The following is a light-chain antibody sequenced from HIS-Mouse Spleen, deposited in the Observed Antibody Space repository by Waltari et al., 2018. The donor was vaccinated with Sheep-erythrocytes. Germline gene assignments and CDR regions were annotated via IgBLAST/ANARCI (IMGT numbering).Light chain of an antibody. CDR3: QQSYSTPPLT. CDR1: QSISSY. Sequence: DIQMTQSPSSLSASVGDRVPIPCRASQSISSYLNWYQQKPGKAPKLLIYAASSLQSGVPSRFSGSGSGTDFTLTISSLQPEDFATYYCQQSYSTPPLTFGGGTKVEIK. CDR2: AAS. J-gene: IGKJ4*01. V-gene: IGKV1-39*01.